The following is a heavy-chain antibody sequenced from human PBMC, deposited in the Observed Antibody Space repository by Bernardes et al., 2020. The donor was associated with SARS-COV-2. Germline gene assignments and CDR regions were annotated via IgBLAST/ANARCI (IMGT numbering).Heavy chain of an antibody. D-gene: IGHD6-13*01. CDR3: AKEAYSSSWYSGYYYYYGMDV. Sequence: GRFLTLSCASSASTFTSYVLSWVRQTPGKRLEWVSAISGSCGSPYYADSVKGRFTISRDNSKNTLYLQMNSLRAEDTAVYYCAKEAYSSSWYSGYYYYYGMDVWGQGTTVTVSS. V-gene: IGHV3-23*01. CDR2: ISGSCGSP. J-gene: IGHJ6*02. CDR1: ASTFTSYV.